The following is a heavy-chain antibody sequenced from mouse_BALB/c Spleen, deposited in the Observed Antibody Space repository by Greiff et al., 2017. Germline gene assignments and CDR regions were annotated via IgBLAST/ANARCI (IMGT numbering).Heavy chain of an antibody. CDR3: ARTPIVTTDAMDY. D-gene: IGHD2-12*01. J-gene: IGHJ4*01. Sequence: EVKLMESGGGLVQPGGSRKLSCAASGFTFSSFGMHWVRQAPEKGLEWVASISSGGSTYYPDSVKGRFTISRDNARNILYLQMSSLRSEDTAMYYCARTPIVTTDAMDYWGQGTSVTVSS. CDR2: ISSGGST. V-gene: IGHV5-6-5*01. CDR1: GFTFSSFG.